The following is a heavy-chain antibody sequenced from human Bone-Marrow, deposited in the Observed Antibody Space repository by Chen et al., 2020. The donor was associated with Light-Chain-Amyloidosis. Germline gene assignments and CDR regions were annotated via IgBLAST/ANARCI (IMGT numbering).Heavy chain of an antibody. Sequence: EVQLEQSGPEVKKPGESLKISCKGSGYTFPNYWLGWVRQMHGKGLEWMGVIYPDDSDARYSPAFEGQVTISADKSITTAYLQWRSLKASDTAMYYCARRIDGYNFDYWGQGTLVTVSS. CDR3: ARRIDGYNFDY. V-gene: IGHV5-51*01. D-gene: IGHD5-12*01. CDR1: GYTFPNYW. J-gene: IGHJ4*02. CDR2: IYPDDSDA.